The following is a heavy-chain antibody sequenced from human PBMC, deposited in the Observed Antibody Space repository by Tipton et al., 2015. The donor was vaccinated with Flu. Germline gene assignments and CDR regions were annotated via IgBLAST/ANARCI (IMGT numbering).Heavy chain of an antibody. CDR1: GFSFNKYG. Sequence: SLRLSCAASGFSFNKYGMHWVRQAPGKGLEWVAVVPYDGNTEYYADSVKGRFTISRDNSKNTLYLQMNGLRAEDTAVYYCAKRGEYYDSSGYFDYWGQGTLVTVSS. J-gene: IGHJ4*02. CDR2: VPYDGNTE. V-gene: IGHV3-30*18. CDR3: AKRGEYYDSSGYFDY. D-gene: IGHD3-22*01.